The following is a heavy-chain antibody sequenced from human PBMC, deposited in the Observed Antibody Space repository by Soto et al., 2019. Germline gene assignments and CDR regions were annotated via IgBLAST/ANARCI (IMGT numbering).Heavy chain of an antibody. D-gene: IGHD3-22*01. CDR3: ARGYYDSSGYYLWFDP. V-gene: IGHV4-31*03. CDR2: IYSSGST. J-gene: IGHJ5*02. CDR1: GGSISSGGYY. Sequence: QVQLQESGPGLVKPSQTLSLTCTVSGGSISSGGYYWSWIRQHPGKGLEWIGYIYSSGSTYYNPSLKSRVTISVDTSKNQCSLKLSSVTAADTAVYYCARGYYDSSGYYLWFDPWGQGTLVTVSS.